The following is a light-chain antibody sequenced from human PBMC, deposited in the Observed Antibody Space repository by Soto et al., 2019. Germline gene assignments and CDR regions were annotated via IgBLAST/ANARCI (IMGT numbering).Light chain of an antibody. CDR3: QQSYSTPLT. Sequence: DIQMPQSPSSLSASVGDRVTITCRARQSISSYLNWYLQKPGKAPKLLIYAASRLQSGVPSRFSGSGSGTDFTLTISSLQPEDFATYYCQQSYSTPLTFGGGTKVDIK. V-gene: IGKV1-39*01. J-gene: IGKJ4*01. CDR2: AAS. CDR1: QSISSY.